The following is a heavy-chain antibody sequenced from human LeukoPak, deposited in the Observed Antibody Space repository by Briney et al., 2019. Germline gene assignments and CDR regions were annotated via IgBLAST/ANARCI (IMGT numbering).Heavy chain of an antibody. CDR2: ITNSGNTI. CDR3: ARPRITVFGVVPWAFDA. D-gene: IGHD3-3*01. J-gene: IGHJ3*01. V-gene: IGHV3-48*03. CDR1: GFTFSSYE. Sequence: PGGSLRLSCAASGFTFSSYEMNWVRQAPGKGLEWISYITNSGNTIYYADSVKGRFTISRDDAKNSLYLQMNSLRAEDTAVYYCARPRITVFGVVPWAFDAWGQGTMVTVSS.